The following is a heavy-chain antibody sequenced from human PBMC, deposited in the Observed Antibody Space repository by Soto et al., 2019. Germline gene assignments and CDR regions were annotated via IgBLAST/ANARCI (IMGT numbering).Heavy chain of an antibody. J-gene: IGHJ4*02. D-gene: IGHD1-26*01. V-gene: IGHV3-30-3*01. CDR3: ARDHSGHGGY. CDR1: GFTFSSYA. CDR2: ISYDGSNK. Sequence: QVQLVESGGGVVQPGRSLRLSCAASGFTFSSYAMHWVRQAPGKGLEWVAVISYDGSNKYYADSVKGRFTISRDNSKNTLYLQMNSLRAEDTAVYYCARDHSGHGGYWGQGTLVTVSS.